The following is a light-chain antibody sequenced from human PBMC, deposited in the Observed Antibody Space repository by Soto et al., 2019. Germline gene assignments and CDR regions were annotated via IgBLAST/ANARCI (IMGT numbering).Light chain of an antibody. CDR2: LNSDGSH. CDR1: SGHSDYA. V-gene: IGLV4-69*01. Sequence: QPVLTQSPSASASLGASVKLTCTLSSGHSDYAIAWHQQQPEKGPRYLMRLNSDGSHNKEDGIPDRFSGSSSGAERYLTISSLQSEDEADYYCQTWATGIQVFGGGTKVTVL. J-gene: IGLJ3*02. CDR3: QTWATGIQV.